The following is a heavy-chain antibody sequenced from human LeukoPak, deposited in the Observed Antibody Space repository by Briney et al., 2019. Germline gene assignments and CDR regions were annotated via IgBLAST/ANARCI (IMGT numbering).Heavy chain of an antibody. CDR1: GFTFSSYG. CDR3: AKSLSGSYYVDY. D-gene: IGHD1-26*01. CDR2: ISGSGGST. Sequence: GGSLRLSCAASGFTFSSYGMSWVRQAPGKGLEWVSAISGSGGSTYYADSVKGRFTISRDNSKNTLYLQMNSLRAEDTAVYYCAKSLSGSYYVDYWGQGTLVTVSS. J-gene: IGHJ4*02. V-gene: IGHV3-23*01.